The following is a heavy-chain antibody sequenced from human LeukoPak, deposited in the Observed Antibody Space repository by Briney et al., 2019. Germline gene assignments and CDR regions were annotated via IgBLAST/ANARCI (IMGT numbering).Heavy chain of an antibody. D-gene: IGHD1-26*01. J-gene: IGHJ6*02. CDR3: AKDVRVGGGGMDV. Sequence: GGSLRLSCAASGFTFNNYAMNWVRQAPGKGLEWVSLVSSNGVNTFYADSVKGRFTISRDNSKNTVSLQMNSLRGEDTAVYYCAKDVRVGGGGMDVWGQGTPVTVSS. CDR1: GFTFNNYA. V-gene: IGHV3-23*01. CDR2: VSSNGVNT.